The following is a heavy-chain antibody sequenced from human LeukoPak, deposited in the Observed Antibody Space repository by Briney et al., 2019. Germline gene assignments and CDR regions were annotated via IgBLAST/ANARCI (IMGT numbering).Heavy chain of an antibody. D-gene: IGHD4-23*01. CDR2: IRSKDHGGTT. CDR3: TRDPHYYHGNPHDF. CDR1: GFTFGDYA. J-gene: IGHJ4*02. Sequence: GGSLRLSRTASGFTFGDYALSWFRQAPGKGLEWLSFIRSKDHGGTTEYAASVKCRFTISRDDSNSIAYLQMNSLIIEDTAVYFCTRDPHYYHGNPHDFWGQGTRVTVSS. V-gene: IGHV3-49*03.